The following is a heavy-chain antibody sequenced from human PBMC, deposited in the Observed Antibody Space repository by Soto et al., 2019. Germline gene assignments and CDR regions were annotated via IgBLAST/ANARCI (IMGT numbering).Heavy chain of an antibody. CDR2: VNTNGRST. D-gene: IGHD3-10*01. CDR1: GLAFGNYA. J-gene: IGHJ6*02. V-gene: IGHV3-23*01. CDR3: AKDRAFNYFYGMDV. Sequence: GGSLRLSCRASGLAFGNYAMNWVRQVPGRGLEWVAGVNTNGRSTYYADSVRGRFTTSRDNSKITVYLQMNSLRAEDTAVYYCAKDRAFNYFYGMDVWGQGTTVTVSS.